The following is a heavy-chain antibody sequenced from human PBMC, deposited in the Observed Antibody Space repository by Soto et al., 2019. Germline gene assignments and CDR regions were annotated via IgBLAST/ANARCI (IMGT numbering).Heavy chain of an antibody. Sequence: QVQLVESGGGVVQPGRSLRLSCAASGFTFSSYGMHWVRQAPGKGLEWVAVIWYDGSNKYYADSVKGRFTISRDNSKNTLYLQMNSLRAEDTAVYYCASGLLWCGVQEDPTEYFQHWGQGTLVTVSS. CDR2: IWYDGSNK. CDR3: ASGLLWCGVQEDPTEYFQH. CDR1: GFTFSSYG. V-gene: IGHV3-33*01. J-gene: IGHJ1*01. D-gene: IGHD3-10*01.